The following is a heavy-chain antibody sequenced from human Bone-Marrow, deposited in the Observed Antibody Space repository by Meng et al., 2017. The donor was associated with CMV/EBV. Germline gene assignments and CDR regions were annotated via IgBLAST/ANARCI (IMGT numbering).Heavy chain of an antibody. J-gene: IGHJ6*02. D-gene: IGHD3-16*01. CDR3: AGADGGSLSWYYGMDV. Sequence: ASVKVSCKASGYTFTGYYMHWVRQAPGQGLEWMGWINPNSGGTNYAQKFQGRVTMTRDTSISTAYMELSRLRSDDTAVYYCAGADGGSLSWYYGMDVWGQGTTVTVSS. V-gene: IGHV1-2*02. CDR1: GYTFTGYY. CDR2: INPNSGGT.